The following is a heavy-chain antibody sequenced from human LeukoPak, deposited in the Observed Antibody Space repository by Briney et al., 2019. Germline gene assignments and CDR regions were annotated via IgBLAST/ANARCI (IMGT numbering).Heavy chain of an antibody. CDR1: GYTFTSYA. D-gene: IGHD6-13*01. CDR2: INAGNGNT. J-gene: IGHJ4*02. CDR3: ARAIAAAGSFDY. Sequence: ASVKVSCKASGYTFTSYAMHWVRQAPGQRLGWMGWINAGNGNTKYSQKFQGRVTITRDTSASTAYMELSSLRSEDTAVYYCARAIAAAGSFDYWGQGTLVTVSS. V-gene: IGHV1-3*01.